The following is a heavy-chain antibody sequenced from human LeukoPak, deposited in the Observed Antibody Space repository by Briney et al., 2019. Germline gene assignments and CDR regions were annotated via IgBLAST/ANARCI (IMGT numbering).Heavy chain of an antibody. CDR2: IYHSGST. CDR1: GYSISSGYY. Sequence: SETLSLTCTVSGYSISSGYYWGWIRQPPGRGLEWIGSIYHSGSTYYNPSLKSRVTISVDTSKNQFSLKLSSATAADTAVYYCARSGDYDSSGYYWENYYYYYMDVWGKGTTVTVSS. D-gene: IGHD3-22*01. CDR3: ARSGDYDSSGYYWENYYYYYMDV. J-gene: IGHJ6*03. V-gene: IGHV4-38-2*02.